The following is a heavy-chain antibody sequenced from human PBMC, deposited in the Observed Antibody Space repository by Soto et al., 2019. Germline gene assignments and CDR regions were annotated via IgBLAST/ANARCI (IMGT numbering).Heavy chain of an antibody. V-gene: IGHV3-30*18. CDR2: ISYDGSNK. CDR1: GFTFSSYG. J-gene: IGHJ4*02. CDR3: AKVTGGNPFDY. D-gene: IGHD1-26*01. Sequence: QVQLVESGGGVVQPGRSLRLSCAASGFTFSSYGMQWVRQAPGKGLEWVAVISYDGSNKYYADSVKGRFTISRDNSKNTLYLQMNSLRAEDTAVYYCAKVTGGNPFDYWGQGTLVTVSS.